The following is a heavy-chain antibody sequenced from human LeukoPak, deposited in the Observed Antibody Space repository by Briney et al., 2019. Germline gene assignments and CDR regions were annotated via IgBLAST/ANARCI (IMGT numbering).Heavy chain of an antibody. J-gene: IGHJ4*02. V-gene: IGHV3-7*01. CDR2: IKQDGSEK. Sequence: GGSLRLSCAASGFIFGDYWMSWVRLTPGKGLEWVAIIKQDGSEKYYVDSVKGRFTISRDNAKSSLYLQMDNLRAEDTAVYYCARASYYDSSGYYHRPKVFDYWGQGTLVTVSS. CDR1: GFIFGDYW. D-gene: IGHD3-22*01. CDR3: ARASYYDSSGYYHRPKVFDY.